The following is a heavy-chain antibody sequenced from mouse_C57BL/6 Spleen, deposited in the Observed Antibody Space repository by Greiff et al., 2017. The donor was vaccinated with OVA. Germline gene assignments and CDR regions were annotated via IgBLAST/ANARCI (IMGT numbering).Heavy chain of an antibody. V-gene: IGHV1-69*01. CDR1: GYTFTSYW. Sequence: QVQLQQPGAELVMPGASVKLSCKASGYTFTSYWMHWVKQRPGQGLEWIGEIDPSDSYTNYNQKFKGKSTLTVDKSSSTAYRQRSRLTYEDAAVYYCARRGDYDGFDDWGQGTTLTVSS. CDR3: ARRGDYDGFDD. CDR2: IDPSDSYT. D-gene: IGHD2-4*01. J-gene: IGHJ2*01.